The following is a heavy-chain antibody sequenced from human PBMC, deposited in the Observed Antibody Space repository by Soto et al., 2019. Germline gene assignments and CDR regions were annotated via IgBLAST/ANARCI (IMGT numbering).Heavy chain of an antibody. CDR3: TKDFCTGGSCYSSPFLDI. CDR2: IGGIAYGATT. V-gene: IGHV3-49*03. J-gene: IGHJ3*02. D-gene: IGHD2-15*01. Sequence: GGSLRLSCTASGFTFGHYTISWFRQSPGKGLEWVGFIGGIAYGATTEYAASVRGRFSISRDDSKSLAYLQMNSLKTEDTAVYYCTKDFCTGGSCYSSPFLDIWGQGTMVTVSS. CDR1: GFTFGHYT.